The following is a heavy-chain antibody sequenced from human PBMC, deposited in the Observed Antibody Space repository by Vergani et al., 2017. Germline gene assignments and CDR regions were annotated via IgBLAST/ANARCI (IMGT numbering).Heavy chain of an antibody. CDR3: ARDSWNSVSGFDP. Sequence: QVQLVQSGAEVKKPGASVKVSCKASGYTFTSYGISWVRQAPGQGLEWMGWINPNSGGTNYAQKFQGRVTMTRDTSISTAYMELSRLRSDDTAVYYCARDSWNSVSGFDPWGQGTLVTVSS. D-gene: IGHD1-7*01. J-gene: IGHJ5*02. CDR1: GYTFTSYG. CDR2: INPNSGGT. V-gene: IGHV1-2*02.